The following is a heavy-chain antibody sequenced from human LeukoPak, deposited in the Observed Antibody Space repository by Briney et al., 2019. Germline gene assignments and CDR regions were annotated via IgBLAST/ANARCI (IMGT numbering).Heavy chain of an antibody. J-gene: IGHJ3*02. Sequence: PSETLSLTCAVYGGSFSGYYWSWIRQPPGKGLEWIGEINHSGSTNYNPSLKSRVTISVDTSKNQFSLKLSSVTAADTAVYYCARGRVGVTASTYKPLNAFDIWGQGTMVTVSS. CDR3: ARGRVGVTASTYKPLNAFDI. V-gene: IGHV4-34*01. D-gene: IGHD1-26*01. CDR2: INHSGST. CDR1: GGSFSGYY.